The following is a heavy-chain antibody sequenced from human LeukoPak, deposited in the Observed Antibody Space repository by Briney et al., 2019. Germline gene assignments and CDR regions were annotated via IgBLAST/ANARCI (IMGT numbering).Heavy chain of an antibody. CDR2: MNPNSGNT. CDR3: ARVLKPRRDHYYFDY. D-gene: IGHD1-14*01. V-gene: IGHV1-8*01. Sequence: ASVKVSCTASGYTFTSYDINWVRQATGQGLEWMGWMNPNSGNTGYAQKLQGRVTMTRSTSISTAYMELSSLRSEDTAVYYCARVLKPRRDHYYFDYWGQGTLVTVSS. J-gene: IGHJ4*02. CDR1: GYTFTSYD.